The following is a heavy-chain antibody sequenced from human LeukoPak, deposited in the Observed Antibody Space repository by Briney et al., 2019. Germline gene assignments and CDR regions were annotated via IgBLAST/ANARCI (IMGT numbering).Heavy chain of an antibody. CDR2: INHSGST. D-gene: IGHD3-3*01. J-gene: IGHJ5*02. CDR3: ARFLRDFWSGDNWFDP. V-gene: IGHV4-34*01. CDR1: GGSFSGYY. Sequence: SETLSLTCAVYGGSFSGYYWSWIRQPPGKGLEWIGEINHSGSTNYNPSLKSRVTISVDTSKNQFSLMLSSVTAADTAVYYCARFLRDFWSGDNWFDPWGQGTLVTVSS.